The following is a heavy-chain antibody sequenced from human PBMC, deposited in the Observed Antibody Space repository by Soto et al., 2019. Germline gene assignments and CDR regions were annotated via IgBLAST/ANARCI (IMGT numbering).Heavy chain of an antibody. CDR2: ISYDGSNK. D-gene: IGHD1-26*01. Sequence: GGSLRLSCAASGFTFSDYYMSWIRQAPGKGLEWVAVISYDGSNKYYADSVKGRFTISRDNSKNTLYLQMSSLRAEDTAVYYCAKDGIGSSSGIDPRGQGSLVTVSS. CDR3: AKDGIGSSSGIDP. V-gene: IGHV3-30*18. J-gene: IGHJ5*02. CDR1: GFTFSDYY.